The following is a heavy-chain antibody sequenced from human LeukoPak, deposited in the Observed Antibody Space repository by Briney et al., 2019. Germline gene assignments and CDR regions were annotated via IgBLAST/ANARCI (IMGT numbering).Heavy chain of an antibody. CDR3: ARVPYYDSSGYLDY. CDR1: GGSISSGDYY. D-gene: IGHD3-22*01. Sequence: SGTLSLTCTVSGGSISSGDYYWSWIRQPPGKGLEWIGYIYYSGSTYYNPSLKSRVTISVDTSKNQFCLKLSSVTAADTAVYYCARVPYYDSSGYLDYWGQGTLVTVSS. J-gene: IGHJ4*02. V-gene: IGHV4-30-4*01. CDR2: IYYSGST.